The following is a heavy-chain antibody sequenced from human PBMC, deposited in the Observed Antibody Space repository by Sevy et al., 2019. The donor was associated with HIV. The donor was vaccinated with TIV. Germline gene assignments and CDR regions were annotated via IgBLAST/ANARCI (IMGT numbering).Heavy chain of an antibody. D-gene: IGHD3-10*01. CDR2: IYYSGST. V-gene: IGHV4-59*01. J-gene: IGHJ6*02. CDR3: ARGLVRGVIGMDV. Sequence: SETLSLTCTVSGGSISSYYWSWIRQPPGKGLEWIGYIYYSGSTNYNPSLKSRVTISVVTSKNQFSLKLSSVTAADTAVYYCARGLVRGVIGMDVWGQGTTVTVSS. CDR1: GGSISSYY.